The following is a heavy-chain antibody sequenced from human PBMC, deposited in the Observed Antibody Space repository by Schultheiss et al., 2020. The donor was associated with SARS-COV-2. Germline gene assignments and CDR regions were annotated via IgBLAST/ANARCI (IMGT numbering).Heavy chain of an antibody. CDR2: ISGSGGST. Sequence: GSLKISCAASGFTFSSYAMSWVRQAPGKGLEWVSAISGSGGSTYYADSVKGRFTISRDNSKNTLYLQMNSLRAEDTAVYYCARGRTPSAFDIWGQGTMVTVSS. CDR3: ARGRTPSAFDI. J-gene: IGHJ3*02. V-gene: IGHV3-23*01. CDR1: GFTFSSYA.